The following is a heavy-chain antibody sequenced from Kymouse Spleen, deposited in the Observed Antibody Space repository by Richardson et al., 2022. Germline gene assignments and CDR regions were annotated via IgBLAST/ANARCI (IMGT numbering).Heavy chain of an antibody. CDR2: IYYSGST. Sequence: QVQLQESGPGLVKPSETLSLTCTVSGGSVSSGSYYWSWIRQPPGKGLEWIGYIYYSGSTNYNPSLKSRVTISVDTSKNQFSLKLSSVTAADTAVYYCARDRVPTTTSYDYYYYGMDVWGQGTTVTVSS. CDR3: ARDRVPTTTSYDYYYYGMDV. CDR1: GGSVSSGSYY. J-gene: IGHJ6*02. V-gene: IGHV4-61*01. D-gene: IGHD4-11,IGHD1-1*01,IGHD1-7*01.